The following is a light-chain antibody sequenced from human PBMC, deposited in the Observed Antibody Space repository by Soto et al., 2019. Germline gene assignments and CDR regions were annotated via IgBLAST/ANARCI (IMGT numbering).Light chain of an antibody. V-gene: IGLV2-8*01. CDR2: EVN. J-gene: IGLJ3*02. Sequence: QSALTQPPSASGSPGQSVTISCTGTSSDIGGYNSVSWYQQHPGKAPRLMIYEVNKRPSGVPDRFSGSKSGYTASLTISGLQAEDEADYYCCSYAGSQTWVFGGGTKLTVL. CDR3: CSYAGSQTWV. CDR1: SSDIGGYNS.